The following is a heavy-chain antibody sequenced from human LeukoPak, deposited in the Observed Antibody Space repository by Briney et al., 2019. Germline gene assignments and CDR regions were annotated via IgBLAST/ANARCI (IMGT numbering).Heavy chain of an antibody. CDR3: ALRTVVNPVAEV. CDR1: GGTFSNDA. CDR2: ISAYNGNT. D-gene: IGHD4-23*01. Sequence: ASVKVSCKASGGTFSNDAISWVRQAPGQGLEWMGWISAYNGNTNYAQKLQGRVTMTTDTSTSTAYMELRSLRSDDTAVYYCALRTVVNPVAEVWGQGTMVTVSS. J-gene: IGHJ3*01. V-gene: IGHV1-18*01.